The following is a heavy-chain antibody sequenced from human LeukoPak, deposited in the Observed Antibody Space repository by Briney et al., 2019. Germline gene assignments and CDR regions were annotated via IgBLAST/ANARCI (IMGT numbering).Heavy chain of an antibody. CDR2: IYYSGST. J-gene: IGHJ5*02. Sequence: SETLSLTCTVSGGSISSYYWSWIRQPPGKGLEWIGYIYYSGSTNYNPSLKSRVIISVDTSKNQFSLKLSSVTAADTAVYYCARVVDCSSTSCYINWFDPWGQGTLVTVSS. CDR3: ARVVDCSSTSCYINWFDP. D-gene: IGHD2-2*02. V-gene: IGHV4-59*01. CDR1: GGSISSYY.